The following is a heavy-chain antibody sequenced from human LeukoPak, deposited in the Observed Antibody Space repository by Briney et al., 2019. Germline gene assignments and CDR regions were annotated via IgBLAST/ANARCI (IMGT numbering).Heavy chain of an antibody. CDR3: ARFYDSSGYHY. CDR2: IYYSGST. CDR1: GGSISSSSYY. D-gene: IGHD3-22*01. J-gene: IGHJ4*02. Sequence: PSETLSLTCTVSGGSISSSSYYWGWIRQPPGKGLEWIGSIYYSGSTYYNPSLKSRVTISVDTSKNQFSLKLSSVTAAVTAVYYCARFYDSSGYHYWGQGTLVTVSS. V-gene: IGHV4-39*07.